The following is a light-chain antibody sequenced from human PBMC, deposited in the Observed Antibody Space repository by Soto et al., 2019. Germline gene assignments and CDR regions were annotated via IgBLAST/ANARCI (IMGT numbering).Light chain of an antibody. CDR1: QSIGLA. V-gene: IGKV3-11*01. J-gene: IGKJ5*01. CDR3: QQRSNWPLIT. CDR2: DAS. Sequence: IGLTQSPATLSLSTGERATLSCRASQSIGLAIAWYQHKPGQAPRLLIFDASQRATGIPARFRGSGSGTDFTLTISSLEPEDFAVYYCQQRSNWPLITFGQGTRLEIK.